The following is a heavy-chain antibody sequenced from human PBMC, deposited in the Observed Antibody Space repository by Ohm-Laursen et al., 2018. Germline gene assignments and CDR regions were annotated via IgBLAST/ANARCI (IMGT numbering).Heavy chain of an antibody. CDR1: DGSFSGYY. CDR3: AVLRFLVWTPTSIQFDP. CDR2: LSSSGHT. V-gene: IGHV4-34*04. J-gene: IGHJ5*02. Sequence: SDTLSLTCAVYDGSFSGYYWSWIRQPPGKGLEWIGSLSSSGHTYPNPSLRSRACISVDTSTNQVSLKLRSVTAADTAVYHCAVLRFLVWTPTSIQFDPWGQGILVTVSS. D-gene: IGHD3-3*01.